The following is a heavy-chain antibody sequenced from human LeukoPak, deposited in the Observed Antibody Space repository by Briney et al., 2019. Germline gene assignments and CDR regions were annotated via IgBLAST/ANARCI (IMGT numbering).Heavy chain of an antibody. V-gene: IGHV3-48*03. CDR2: ISSSGSTI. CDR1: GFTFSSYE. CDR3: AKEDSGSSSDY. D-gene: IGHD6-13*01. Sequence: GGSLRLSCAASGFTFSSYEMNWVRQAPGKGLEWVSYISSSGSTIYYADSVKGRFTISRDNSKNTLYLQMNSLRAEDTAVYYCAKEDSGSSSDYWGQGTLVTVSS. J-gene: IGHJ4*02.